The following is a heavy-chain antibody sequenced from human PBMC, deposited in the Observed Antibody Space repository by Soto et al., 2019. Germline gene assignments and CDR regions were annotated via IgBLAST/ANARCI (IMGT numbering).Heavy chain of an antibody. CDR2: MNPNSGNT. D-gene: IGHD2-2*01. Sequence: QVQLVQSGAEVKKPGASVKVSCKASGYTFTSYDINWVRQPTGQGLEWRGWMNPNSGNTGYEQKFQGRVTMTSNTSISTAYMELSRLRSEDTAVYYCARENCSSTSCYEDYWGQGTLVTVSS. J-gene: IGHJ4*02. CDR3: ARENCSSTSCYEDY. CDR1: GYTFTSYD. V-gene: IGHV1-8*01.